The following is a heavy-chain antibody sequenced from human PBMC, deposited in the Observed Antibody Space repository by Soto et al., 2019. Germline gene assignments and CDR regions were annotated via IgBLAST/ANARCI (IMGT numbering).Heavy chain of an antibody. J-gene: IGHJ5*02. V-gene: IGHV4-31*03. CDR1: GGSISSSGYY. Sequence: PSETLSLTCTGSGGSISSSGYYWTWIRQHPGKGLEWIGYIYYSGSPYYNPSLQSRVTLSVDTSKNQFSLTLSSVTAADTAVYYCARARDCTGDSCTHWFEPWGQGTLVTVPS. CDR3: ARARDCTGDSCTHWFEP. D-gene: IGHD2-8*02. CDR2: IYYSGSP.